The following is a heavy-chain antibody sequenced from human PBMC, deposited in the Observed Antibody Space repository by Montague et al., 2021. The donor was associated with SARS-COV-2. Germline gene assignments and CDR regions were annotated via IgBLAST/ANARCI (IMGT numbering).Heavy chain of an antibody. CDR2: ISTLASYI. CDR1: GFAFSSYL. CDR3: ARGGYYGSGSLLDS. D-gene: IGHD3-10*01. J-gene: IGHJ4*02. V-gene: IGHV3-21*06. Sequence: SLRLSCAASGFAFSSYLMNWVRQAPGQGLEWVSSISTLASYIYYADSVQGRFTISRDDAKNSLFLQLNSLRVEDTAVYYCARGGYYGSGSLLDSWGQGTLVTVSS.